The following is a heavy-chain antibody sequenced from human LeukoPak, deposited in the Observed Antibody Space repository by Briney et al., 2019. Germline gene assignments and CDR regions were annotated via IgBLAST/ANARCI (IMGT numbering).Heavy chain of an antibody. Sequence: SETLSLTCAVYGGSFSGYYWSWIRQPPGKGLEWIGEINHSGSTNYNPSLKSRVTISVDTSKNQFSLKLSSVTAADTAVYYCARGRYLTTGGGAAAGFLDYWGQGTLVTVSS. CDR3: ARGRYLTTGGGAAAGFLDY. CDR2: INHSGST. J-gene: IGHJ4*02. CDR1: GGSFSGYY. D-gene: IGHD6-13*01. V-gene: IGHV4-34*01.